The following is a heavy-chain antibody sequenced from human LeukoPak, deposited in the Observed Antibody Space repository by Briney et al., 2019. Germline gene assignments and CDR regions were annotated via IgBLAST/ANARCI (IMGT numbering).Heavy chain of an antibody. Sequence: ASVKVSCKASGGTFISYAISWVRQAPGQGLEWMGGIIPIFGTANYAQKFQGRVTITADESTSTAYMELSSLRSEDTAVYYCAGDRVGATGRDYFDYWGQGTLVTVSS. CDR2: IIPIFGTA. CDR3: AGDRVGATGRDYFDY. D-gene: IGHD1-26*01. CDR1: GGTFISYA. V-gene: IGHV1-69*13. J-gene: IGHJ4*02.